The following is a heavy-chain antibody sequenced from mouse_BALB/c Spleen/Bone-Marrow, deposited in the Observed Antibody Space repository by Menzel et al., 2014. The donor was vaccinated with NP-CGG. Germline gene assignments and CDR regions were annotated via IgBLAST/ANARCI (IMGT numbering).Heavy chain of an antibody. D-gene: IGHD2-4*01. CDR1: GFNIKDTY. J-gene: IGHJ1*01. CDR3: ANYDYGWYFDV. Sequence: VQLQQSGAELVKPGASVKLSCTASGFNIKDTYMHWVKQRPEQGLEWIGRTDPANGNTKYDPKFQGKATITADTSSNTAYLQLSSPTSEDTAVYYCANYDYGWYFDVWGAGTTVTVSS. V-gene: IGHV14-3*02. CDR2: TDPANGNT.